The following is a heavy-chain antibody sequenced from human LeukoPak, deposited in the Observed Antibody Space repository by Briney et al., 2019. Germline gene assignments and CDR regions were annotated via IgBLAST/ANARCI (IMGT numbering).Heavy chain of an antibody. Sequence: SETLSLTCTVSGGSVNNGGYFWNWIRQSPGKGLEWLGYVYSSGSPNYNPSLRSRVSMSVDTSKNQFSLKLSSVTAADTAVYYCASVSVSSAGYHFYYYGMDVWGKGTTVIVS. CDR2: VYSSGSP. CDR3: ASVSVSSAGYHFYYYGMDV. D-gene: IGHD6-25*01. J-gene: IGHJ6*04. V-gene: IGHV4-61*08. CDR1: GGSVNNGGYF.